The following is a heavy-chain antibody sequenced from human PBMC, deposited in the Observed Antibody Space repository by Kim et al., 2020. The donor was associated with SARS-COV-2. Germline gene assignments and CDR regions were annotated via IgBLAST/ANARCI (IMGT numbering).Heavy chain of an antibody. CDR1: GYSFTSYW. CDR2: IDPSDSYT. V-gene: IGHV5-10-1*01. D-gene: IGHD3-10*01. CDR3: ARRVTMVRGVIMRFWFDP. Sequence: GESLKISCKGSGYSFTSYWISWVRQMPGKGLEWMGRIDPSDSYTNYSPSFQGHVTISADKSISTAYLQWSSLKASDTAMYYCARRVTMVRGVIMRFWFDPWGQGTLVTVSS. J-gene: IGHJ5*02.